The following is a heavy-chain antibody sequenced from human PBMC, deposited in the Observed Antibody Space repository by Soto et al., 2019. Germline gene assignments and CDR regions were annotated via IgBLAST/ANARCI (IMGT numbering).Heavy chain of an antibody. J-gene: IGHJ4*02. CDR2: INAGNGNT. D-gene: IGHD3-3*01. CDR3: ARAYWATDSWSGYYPPDY. V-gene: IGHV1-3*01. Sequence: XSVKVSCKASGYPLTSYAMHWVRQAPGQRLEWMGWINAGNGNTKYSQKFQCRVTITRDTSASTAYMELSSLRSEDTAVYYCARAYWATDSWSGYYPPDYWGQRTLVTVSS. CDR1: GYPLTSYA.